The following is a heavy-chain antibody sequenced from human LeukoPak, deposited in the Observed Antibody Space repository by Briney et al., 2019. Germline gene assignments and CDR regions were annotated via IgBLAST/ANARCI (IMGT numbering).Heavy chain of an antibody. CDR3: ARGGCSSTSCYTVFDY. CDR1: GGTFSSYA. J-gene: IGHJ4*02. CDR2: IIPIFGTA. Sequence: SVKVSCKASGGTFSSYAISWVRQAPGQGLEWMGGIIPIFGTANYAQKFQGRVTITADESTSTAYMELSSLRSEDTAVYYCARGGCSSTSCYTVFDYWGQGTLVTVSS. V-gene: IGHV1-69*01. D-gene: IGHD2-2*02.